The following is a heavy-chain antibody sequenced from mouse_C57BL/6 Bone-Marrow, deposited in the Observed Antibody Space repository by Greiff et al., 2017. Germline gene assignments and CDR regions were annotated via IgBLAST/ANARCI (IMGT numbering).Heavy chain of an antibody. V-gene: IGHV5-4*01. J-gene: IGHJ2*01. Sequence: EVQVVESGGGLVKPGGSLKLSCAASGFTFSSYAMSWVRQTPEQRLEWVATISDGGSYTYYPDNVKGPFTFSRDNARNDLYLQMSHLKSEDAAVYCCARTTVAYYFDYWGQGTTLTVSA. CDR2: ISDGGSYT. CDR3: ARTTVAYYFDY. D-gene: IGHD1-1*01. CDR1: GFTFSSYA.